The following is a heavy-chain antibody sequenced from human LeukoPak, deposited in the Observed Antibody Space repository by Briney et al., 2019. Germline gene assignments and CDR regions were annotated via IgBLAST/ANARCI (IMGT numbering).Heavy chain of an antibody. CDR1: GYTFTSYD. Sequence: ASVKVSCKASGYTFTSYDINWVRQATGQGLEWMGWMNPNSGNTGYAQKFQGRVTITRNTSISTAYMELSSLRSEDTAVYYCARADLYYYYYYMGVWGKGTTVTVSS. CDR2: MNPNSGNT. CDR3: ARADLYYYYYYMGV. V-gene: IGHV1-8*03. J-gene: IGHJ6*03.